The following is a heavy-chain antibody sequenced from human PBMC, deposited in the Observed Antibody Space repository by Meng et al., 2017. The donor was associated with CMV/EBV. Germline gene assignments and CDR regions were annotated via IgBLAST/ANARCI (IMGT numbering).Heavy chain of an antibody. CDR2: IRYDGSNK. V-gene: IGHV3-30*02. CDR3: AKQGYDFWSGSFDY. Sequence: VQVVWFGGGVVQPGGSLGPSCAASGFTFSSYGMHWVRQAPGKGLEWVAFIRYDGSNKYYADSVKGRFTISRDNSKNTLYLQMNSLRAEDTAVYYCAKQGYDFWSGSFDYWGQGTLVTVSS. D-gene: IGHD3-3*01. J-gene: IGHJ4*02. CDR1: GFTFSSYG.